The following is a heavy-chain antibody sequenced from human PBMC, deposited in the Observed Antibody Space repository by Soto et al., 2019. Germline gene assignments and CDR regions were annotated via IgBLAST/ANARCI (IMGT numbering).Heavy chain of an antibody. J-gene: IGHJ1*01. D-gene: IGHD4-17*01. CDR3: ATRIYGADEYFQH. V-gene: IGHV3-48*01. CDR1: GFTFSSYS. CDR2: ISSSSSTI. Sequence: EVQLVESGGGLVQPGGSLRLSCAASGFTFSSYSMNWVRQAPGKGLEWVSYISSSSSTIYYADSVKGRFTISKDNDKNSLYLQMNSLRAEATAVYYCATRIYGADEYFQHWGQGTLVTVSS.